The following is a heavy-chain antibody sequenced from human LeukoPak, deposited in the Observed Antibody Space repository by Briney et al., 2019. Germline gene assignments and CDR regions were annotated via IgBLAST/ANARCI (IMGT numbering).Heavy chain of an antibody. J-gene: IGHJ4*02. Sequence: SETLSLTCTVSGGSISNYYWSWIRQPAGKGLEWIGRTYSSGSTNYNPSLKSRVTMSVDTSKNQFSLKLTSVTAADTAIYYCARDSSSWRGFDCWGQGMLVTVSS. CDR2: TYSSGST. V-gene: IGHV4-4*07. CDR3: ARDSSSWRGFDC. D-gene: IGHD6-13*01. CDR1: GGSISNYY.